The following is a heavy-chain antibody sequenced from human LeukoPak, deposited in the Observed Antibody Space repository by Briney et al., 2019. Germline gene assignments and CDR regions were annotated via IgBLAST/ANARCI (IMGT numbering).Heavy chain of an antibody. J-gene: IGHJ4*02. CDR3: ARGKFVDFDY. Sequence: GESLKISCKGSGYSFSRYWIAWVRQMPGKGLEWMGIIYPGDSDTRYSPSFQGQVTISADKSISTAYLQLSSLKASDTAMYYCARGKFVDFDYWGQGTLVTVSS. CDR2: IYPGDSDT. D-gene: IGHD2-21*01. CDR1: GYSFSRYW. V-gene: IGHV5-51*01.